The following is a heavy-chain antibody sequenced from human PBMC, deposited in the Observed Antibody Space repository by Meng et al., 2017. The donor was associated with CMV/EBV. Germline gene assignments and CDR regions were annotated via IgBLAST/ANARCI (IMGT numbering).Heavy chain of an antibody. CDR2: IFSNDEK. J-gene: IGHJ6*02. Sequence: SGPTLVKPTETLTLTCTVSGFSLSNARMGVSWTRQPPGKALEWLAHIFSNDEKSYSTSLKSRLTISKDTSKSQVVLTMTNMDPVDTATYYCARIALSYDFWSGYLNYYYYYGMDVWGQGTTVTVSS. D-gene: IGHD3-3*01. CDR3: ARIALSYDFWSGYLNYYYYYGMDV. V-gene: IGHV2-26*01. CDR1: GFSLSNARMG.